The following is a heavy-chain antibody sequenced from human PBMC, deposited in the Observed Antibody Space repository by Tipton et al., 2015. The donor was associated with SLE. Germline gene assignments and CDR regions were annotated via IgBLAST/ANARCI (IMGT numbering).Heavy chain of an antibody. CDR3: ARAYCGGDCYSHYYYYGMDV. V-gene: IGHV3-66*01. J-gene: IGHJ6*02. D-gene: IGHD2-21*01. CDR1: GFTVSSNY. Sequence: SLRLSCAASGFTVSSNYMSWVRQAPGKGLEWVSVIYSGGSTYYADSVKGRFTISRDNSKNTLYLQMNSLRAEDTAVYYCARAYCGGDCYSHYYYYGMDVRGQGTTVTVSS. CDR2: IYSGGST.